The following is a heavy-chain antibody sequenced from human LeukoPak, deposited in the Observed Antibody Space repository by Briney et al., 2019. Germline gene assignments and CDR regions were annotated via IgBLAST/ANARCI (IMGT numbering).Heavy chain of an antibody. Sequence: GGSLRLSCAASGFTFSSYAMSWVRQAPGKGLEWVSAISGSGGSTYYADSVKGRFTISRDNSKNTLYLQMNSLRAEDTAVYYCARVAMELLWFGELWSPTYYFDYWGQGTLVTVSS. D-gene: IGHD3-10*01. J-gene: IGHJ4*02. V-gene: IGHV3-23*01. CDR3: ARVAMELLWFGELWSPTYYFDY. CDR1: GFTFSSYA. CDR2: ISGSGGST.